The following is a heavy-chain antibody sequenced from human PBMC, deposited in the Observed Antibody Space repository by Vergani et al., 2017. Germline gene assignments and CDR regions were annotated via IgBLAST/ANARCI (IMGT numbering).Heavy chain of an antibody. Sequence: QVQLVQSGAEVKKPGASVKVSCKASGYTFTGYYMHWVRQAPGQGLEWMGWINPNSGGTNYAQKFQGRVTMTRDTSISTAYMELSRLRSDDTAVYYCARERYSSGGRGDDFDYWGQGTLVTVSS. J-gene: IGHJ4*02. CDR2: INPNSGGT. CDR1: GYTFTGYY. D-gene: IGHD6-19*01. V-gene: IGHV1-2*02. CDR3: ARERYSSGGRGDDFDY.